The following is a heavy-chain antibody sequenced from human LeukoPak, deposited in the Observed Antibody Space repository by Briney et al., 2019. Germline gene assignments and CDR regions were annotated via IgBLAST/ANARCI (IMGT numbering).Heavy chain of an antibody. Sequence: PGGSLRLSCAASGFTFSNAWMSWVRQAPGKGLEWVGRIKSKTDGGTTDYAAPVKGRFTISREDSKNTLYLQMNSLKTEDTAVYYCTTYSTYYDFWSGYYSNWFDPWGQGTLVTVSS. D-gene: IGHD3-3*01. CDR1: GFTFSNAW. CDR3: TTYSTYYDFWSGYYSNWFDP. CDR2: IKSKTDGGTT. J-gene: IGHJ5*02. V-gene: IGHV3-15*01.